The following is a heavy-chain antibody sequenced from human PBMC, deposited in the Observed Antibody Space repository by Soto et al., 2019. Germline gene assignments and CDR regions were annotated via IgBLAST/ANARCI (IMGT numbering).Heavy chain of an antibody. Sequence: SETLSLTCTVSGGSITRCCYYWIWIRQHPGKGLEWIGYIYYSGFTYYNPSLKSRVTISVDTSKNQFSLKLSSVTAADTAAYYCARSVFPWVQGTLVT. CDR2: IYYSGFT. CDR1: GGSITRCCYY. CDR3: ARSVFP. V-gene: IGHV4-31*03. J-gene: IGHJ5*02.